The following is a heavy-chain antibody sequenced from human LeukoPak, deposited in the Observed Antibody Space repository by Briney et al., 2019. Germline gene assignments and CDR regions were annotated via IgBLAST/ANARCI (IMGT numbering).Heavy chain of an antibody. CDR1: GITFNNYA. J-gene: IGHJ4*02. Sequence: GGSLRLSCAASGITFNNYAMSWVRQAPGKGLEWVSDISGSGGVTHYADSVKGRFTISRDNSKNTLYLQMNSLRAEDTAVYYCAKSVGWVKYYFDYWGQGTLVTVPS. D-gene: IGHD6-19*01. CDR2: ISGSGGVT. CDR3: AKSVGWVKYYFDY. V-gene: IGHV3-23*01.